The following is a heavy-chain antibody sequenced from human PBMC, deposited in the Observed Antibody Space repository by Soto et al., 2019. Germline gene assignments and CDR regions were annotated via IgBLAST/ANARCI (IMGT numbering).Heavy chain of an antibody. V-gene: IGHV3-21*02. CDR2: ISSSSRDK. Sequence: EVQLVESGGGLVKPGGTLSLSCAASGFTFSTYTFNWVRQAPGKGLEWVSSISSSSRDKFYADSLKARVTISRDNATASVFLQMNNLRGEDTAVYYCARQSWGGDGMDVWGQGTTVTVSS. CDR3: ARQSWGGDGMDV. J-gene: IGHJ6*02. D-gene: IGHD3-16*01. CDR1: GFTFSTYT.